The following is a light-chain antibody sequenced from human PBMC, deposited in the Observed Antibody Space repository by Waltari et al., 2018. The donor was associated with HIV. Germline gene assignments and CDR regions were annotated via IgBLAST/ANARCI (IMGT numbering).Light chain of an antibody. CDR3: AAWDDSLSGWV. Sequence: ASGTPGQRVTISCSGSSSNIGSNYVYWFQQLPGTAPKLLIYRNDQRPSGVPGRFSGSKSGTSASLAISGLRSENEADYYCAAWDDSLSGWVFGGGTKLTVL. J-gene: IGLJ3*02. V-gene: IGLV1-47*01. CDR2: RND. CDR1: SSNIGSNY.